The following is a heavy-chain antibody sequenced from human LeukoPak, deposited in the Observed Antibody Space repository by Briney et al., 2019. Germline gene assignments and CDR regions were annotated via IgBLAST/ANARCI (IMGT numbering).Heavy chain of an antibody. Sequence: SETLSLTCTVSGGSISGYYWSWIRQPPGKELEWIGYIYYSGSTTYNPSLKSRVTISVDTSKNQFSLKLSSVTAADTAVYYCARQGLLWFLDYWGQGTLVTVSS. CDR3: ARQGLLWFLDY. CDR1: GGSISGYY. V-gene: IGHV4-59*08. J-gene: IGHJ4*02. CDR2: IYYSGST. D-gene: IGHD3-10*01.